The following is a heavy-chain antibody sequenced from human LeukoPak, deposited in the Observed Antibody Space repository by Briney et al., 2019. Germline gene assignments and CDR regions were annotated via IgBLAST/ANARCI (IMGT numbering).Heavy chain of an antibody. CDR3: ARVGLNYYYYYYGMDV. CDR1: GGSISSYY. V-gene: IGHV4-59*12. D-gene: IGHD1-20*01. Sequence: PSETLSLTCTVSGGSISSYYWSWIRQPPGKGLEWIGYIYYSGSTNYNPSLKSRVTISVDTSKNQFSLKLSSVTAADTAVYYCARVGLNYYYYYYGMDVWGQGTTVTVSS. CDR2: IYYSGST. J-gene: IGHJ6*02.